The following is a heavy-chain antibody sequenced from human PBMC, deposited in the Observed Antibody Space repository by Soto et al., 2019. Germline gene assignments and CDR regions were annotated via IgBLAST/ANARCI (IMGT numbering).Heavy chain of an antibody. Sequence: PSETLALRCTVHGDCIGSSSYYWGGICQPEGSGLERIWNIYYSGRTYHDPSLNRRVTISVDTSKNQFSLKLSSVTAADTAVYYCARPVGDSGGYYYAFDIWGQGTMVT. V-gene: IGHV4-39*01. CDR2: IYYSGRT. J-gene: IGHJ3*02. D-gene: IGHD3-22*01. CDR1: GDCIGSSSYY. CDR3: ARPVGDSGGYYYAFDI.